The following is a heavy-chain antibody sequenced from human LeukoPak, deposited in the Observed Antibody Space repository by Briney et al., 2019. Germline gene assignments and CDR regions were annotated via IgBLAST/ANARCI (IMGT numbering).Heavy chain of an antibody. CDR2: ISSSGSTI. Sequence: PGGSLRLSCAASGFTFSSYAMHWVRQAPGKGLEWVSYISSSGSTIYYADSVKGRFTISRDNAKNSLYLQMNSLRAEDTAVYYCARDSYGYASGPDYWGQGTLVTVSS. CDR3: ARDSYGYASGPDY. J-gene: IGHJ4*02. CDR1: GFTFSSYA. V-gene: IGHV3-48*04. D-gene: IGHD5-18*01.